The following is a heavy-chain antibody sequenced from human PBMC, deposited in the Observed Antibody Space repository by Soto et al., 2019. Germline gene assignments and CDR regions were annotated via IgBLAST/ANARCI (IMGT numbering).Heavy chain of an antibody. CDR1: GFTVSSNY. Sequence: GGSLRLSCAASGFTVSSNYMSWVRQAPGKGLEWVSVIYSGGSTYYADSVKGRFTISRHNSKNTLYLQMNSLRAEDTAVYYCARAGYCSGGSCHPSGAFDIWGQGTMDT. D-gene: IGHD2-15*01. CDR2: IYSGGST. CDR3: ARAGYCSGGSCHPSGAFDI. V-gene: IGHV3-53*04. J-gene: IGHJ3*02.